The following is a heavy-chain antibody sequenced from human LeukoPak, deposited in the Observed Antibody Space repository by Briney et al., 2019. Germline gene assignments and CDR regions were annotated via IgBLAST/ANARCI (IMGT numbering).Heavy chain of an antibody. Sequence: SVNLSLTCTVYGDSISSGDYYRSWLRQPAGKGLEWIGRISSTGSTNYNPSLKTRVTISVDTSKNQFSLKLSSVTAADTAVYFCARGPYSYDSSGAFDIWGQGTMVTVSS. J-gene: IGHJ3*02. CDR1: GDSISSGDYY. CDR2: ISSTGST. CDR3: ARGPYSYDSSGAFDI. D-gene: IGHD3-22*01. V-gene: IGHV4-61*02.